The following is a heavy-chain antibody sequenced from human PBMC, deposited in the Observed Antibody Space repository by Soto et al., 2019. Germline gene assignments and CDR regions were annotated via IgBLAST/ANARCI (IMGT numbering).Heavy chain of an antibody. D-gene: IGHD3-16*02. V-gene: IGHV1-18*04. Sequence: SVKVSCKASGYTFTSYGISWVRQAPGQGLEWMGWISAYNGNTNYAQKLQGRVTMTTDTSTSTAYMELRSLRSDDTAVYYCARDRVPLRLGELSLYRFGYWGQGTLVTV. CDR1: GYTFTSYG. CDR3: ARDRVPLRLGELSLYRFGY. CDR2: ISAYNGNT. J-gene: IGHJ4*02.